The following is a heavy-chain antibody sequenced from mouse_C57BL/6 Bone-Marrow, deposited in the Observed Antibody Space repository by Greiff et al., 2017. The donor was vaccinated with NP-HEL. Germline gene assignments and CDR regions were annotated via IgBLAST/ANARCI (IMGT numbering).Heavy chain of an antibody. V-gene: IGHV5-15*01. Sequence: EVQRVESGGGLVQPGGSLKLSCAASGFTFSDYGMAWVRQAPRKGPEWVAFISNLAYSIYYADTVTGRFTIARENAKNTLYLEMSSLRSEDTAMYYCARVDYGSSYDYAMDYWGQGTSVTVSS. CDR2: ISNLAYSI. CDR1: GFTFSDYG. D-gene: IGHD1-1*01. CDR3: ARVDYGSSYDYAMDY. J-gene: IGHJ4*01.